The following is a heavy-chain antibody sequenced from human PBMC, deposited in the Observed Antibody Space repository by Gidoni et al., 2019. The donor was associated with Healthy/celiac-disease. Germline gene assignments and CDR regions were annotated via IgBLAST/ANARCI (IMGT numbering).Heavy chain of an antibody. V-gene: IGHV3-23*01. CDR3: AKESGVAVPPYYFDY. Sequence: EVQLLVSGGGLVQPGGSLSLSCAASGFTFSSYAMSWVRQAPGKGLEWVSAISGSGGSTYYADSVKGRFTISRDNSKNTLYLQRNSRRAEDTAVYYCAKESGVAVPPYYFDYWGQGTLVTVSS. D-gene: IGHD2-15*01. CDR2: ISGSGGST. CDR1: GFTFSSYA. J-gene: IGHJ4*02.